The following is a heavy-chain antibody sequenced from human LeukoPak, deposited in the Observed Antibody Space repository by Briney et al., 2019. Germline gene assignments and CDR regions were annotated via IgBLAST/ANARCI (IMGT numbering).Heavy chain of an antibody. D-gene: IGHD5-18*01. CDR1: GFTFSNYW. CDR2: IKEDGSEK. V-gene: IGHV3-7*01. J-gene: IGHJ4*02. CDR3: AKDLSGYN. Sequence: PGGSLRLSCAASGFTFSNYWMTWVRQAPGRGLEWVANIKEDGSEKYYVDSVKGRFTISRDNAKNSLYLQMNSLRAEDTAVYYCAKDLSGYNWGQGTLVTVSS.